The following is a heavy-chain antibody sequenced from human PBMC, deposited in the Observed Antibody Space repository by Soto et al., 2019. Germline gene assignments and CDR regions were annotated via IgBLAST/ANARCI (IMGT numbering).Heavy chain of an antibody. V-gene: IGHV4-39*01. D-gene: IGHD2-21*01. Sequence: SETLSLTCSVSGDSISSSSQYWGWIRQPPGKGLEWIGSIHYSGTSYYNPSLKSRVTIFVDTSKNQLSLKLSSVTAADTAVYYCARPRIAGSSIPWGQGTLVTVSS. CDR3: ARPRIAGSSIP. CDR2: IHYSGTS. CDR1: GDSISSSSQY. J-gene: IGHJ5*02.